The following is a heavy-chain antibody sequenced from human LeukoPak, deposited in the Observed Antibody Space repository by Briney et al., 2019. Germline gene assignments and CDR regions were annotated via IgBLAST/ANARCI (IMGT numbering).Heavy chain of an antibody. V-gene: IGHV4-59*01. Sequence: SWXRQPPGXXLXGIGYIYYSGSTNYNPSLKSRVTISVDTSKNQFSLKLSSVTAADTAVYYCARGSGYSYGPYFDYWGQGTLVTVSS. D-gene: IGHD5-18*01. CDR2: IYYSGST. J-gene: IGHJ4*02. CDR3: ARGSGYSYGPYFDY.